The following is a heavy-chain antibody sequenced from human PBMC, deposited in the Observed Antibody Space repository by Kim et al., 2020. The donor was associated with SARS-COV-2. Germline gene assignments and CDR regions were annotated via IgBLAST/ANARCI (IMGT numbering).Heavy chain of an antibody. CDR1: GGPITSGSYY. J-gene: IGHJ6*02. V-gene: IGHV4-61*02. CDR2: IYINGST. CDR3: ARDNTFYGLDI. Sequence: SETLSLTCTVSGGPITSGSYYYTWIRQPAGKGLEWIGRIYINGSTNYNPSFKSRVTISLDTSKNQFSLRLSSVTAADTAAYYCARDNTFYGLDIWGQGTTVTVSS.